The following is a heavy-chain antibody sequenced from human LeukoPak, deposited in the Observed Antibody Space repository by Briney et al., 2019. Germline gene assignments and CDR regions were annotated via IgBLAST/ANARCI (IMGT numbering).Heavy chain of an antibody. Sequence: ASVKVSCKVSGYTFTGYYMHWVRQAPGQGLEWMGWINPNSGGTNYAQKFQGRVTMTRDTSISTAYMELSRLRSDDTAVYYCAREVAAAGTFDYWGQGTLVTVSS. CDR1: GYTFTGYY. CDR2: INPNSGGT. J-gene: IGHJ4*02. V-gene: IGHV1-2*02. D-gene: IGHD6-13*01. CDR3: AREVAAAGTFDY.